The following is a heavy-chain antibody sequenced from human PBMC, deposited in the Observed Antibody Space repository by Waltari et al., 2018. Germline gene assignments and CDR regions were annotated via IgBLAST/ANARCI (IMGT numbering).Heavy chain of an antibody. Sequence: QLPLPASGPGLVKPPATLSLTCTVSGGSISRTRYYWGWIRQPPEKGLEWVASMDYSGRTYYNPSLKSRVTISVDTSKNQFSLEVRSVTAADTAVYYCARGFGSATTSRFDPWGQGIVVTVSS. CDR3: ARGFGSATTSRFDP. CDR1: GGSISRTRYY. V-gene: IGHV4-39*07. J-gene: IGHJ5*02. CDR2: MDYSGRT. D-gene: IGHD5-12*01.